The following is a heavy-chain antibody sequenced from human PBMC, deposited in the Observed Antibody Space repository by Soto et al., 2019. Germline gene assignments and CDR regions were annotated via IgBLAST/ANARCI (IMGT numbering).Heavy chain of an antibody. CDR2: IKSDGSGP. Sequence: PGGSLRLSCAASGFTFSSYWMHWVRQAPGKGLVWVSRIKSDGSGPTYADSVKGRLSISRDNAKNTLYLQMNSLRVEDTAVYYCVRGDGDYHDGNGYLGRHWGQGTLVTVS. D-gene: IGHD5-18*01. V-gene: IGHV3-74*01. J-gene: IGHJ4*02. CDR3: VRGDGDYHDGNGYLGRH. CDR1: GFTFSSYW.